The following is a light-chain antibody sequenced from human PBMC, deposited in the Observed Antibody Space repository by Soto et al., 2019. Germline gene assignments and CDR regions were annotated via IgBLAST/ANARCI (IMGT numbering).Light chain of an antibody. J-gene: IGLJ1*01. CDR3: SSFTGSRYV. CDR1: SSDDGNNNY. CDR2: DVT. V-gene: IGLV2-14*03. Sequence: QSVRTQPASGPGAPGGAITIFSTGTSSDDGNNNYVSWYQHNPGRAPKVMICDVTNRPSGVSNRFSGSKSGNTASLTISGLQAEDEADYYCSSFTGSRYVFGTGTKVTVL.